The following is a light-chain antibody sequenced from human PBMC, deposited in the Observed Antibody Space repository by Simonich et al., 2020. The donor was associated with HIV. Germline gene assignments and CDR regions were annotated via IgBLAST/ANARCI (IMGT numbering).Light chain of an antibody. CDR3: QSYDSSNHVV. CDR1: SCSIASNY. CDR2: EDN. Sequence: NFMLTQPHSVSESPGKTVTTSCTRSSCSIASNYVQWYQQRPGSAPTTVIYEDNQRPSGVPDRFSGSIDSSSNSASLTISGLKTEDEADYYCQSYDSSNHVVFGGGTKLTVL. J-gene: IGLJ2*01. V-gene: IGLV6-57*03.